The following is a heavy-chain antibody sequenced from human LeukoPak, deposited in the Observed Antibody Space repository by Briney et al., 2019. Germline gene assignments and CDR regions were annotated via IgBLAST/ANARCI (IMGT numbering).Heavy chain of an antibody. Sequence: PGGSLRLSCAASRCTFSSYSMSWVRQPPGKGLEWVSAISDSGGSKYYADSVKGRFTSFRDNSKNTLYLQMNSLRAEDTAVYYCAKDFRPIVGAEEGWFDPWGGGSLVTVSS. CDR2: ISDSGGSK. J-gene: IGHJ5*02. V-gene: IGHV3-23*01. D-gene: IGHD1-26*01. CDR1: RCTFSSYS. CDR3: AKDFRPIVGAEEGWFDP.